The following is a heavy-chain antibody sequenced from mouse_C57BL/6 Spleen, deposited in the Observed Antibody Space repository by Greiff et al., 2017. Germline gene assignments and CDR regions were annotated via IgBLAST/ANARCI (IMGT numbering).Heavy chain of an antibody. CDR1: GYAFSSYC. CDR3: ARGNGWDVDFDY. J-gene: IGHJ2*01. CDR2: IYPGDGDT. V-gene: IGHV1-80*01. Sequence: QVQLQQSGAELVKPGASVKISCTASGYAFSSYCMNWVKQRPGKGLEWIVQIYPGDGDTNYNGKFKGKATLTADKYSSTAYMQLSSLTSEDSAVYFCARGNGWDVDFDYWGQGTTLTVSS. D-gene: IGHD4-1*01.